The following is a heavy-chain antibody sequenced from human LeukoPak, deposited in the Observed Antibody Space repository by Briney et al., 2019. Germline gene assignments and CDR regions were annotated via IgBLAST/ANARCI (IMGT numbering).Heavy chain of an antibody. CDR1: GYTFTSYY. J-gene: IGHJ4*02. Sequence: ASVKVSCKASGYTFTSYYMHWVRQAPGQGLEWMGIINPSGGSTSYAQKFQGRVTMTRDTSTSTVHMELSSLRSEDTAVYYCARGDYDFWSGYLHYFDYWGQGTLVTVSS. D-gene: IGHD3-3*01. CDR3: ARGDYDFWSGYLHYFDY. V-gene: IGHV1-46*03. CDR2: INPSGGST.